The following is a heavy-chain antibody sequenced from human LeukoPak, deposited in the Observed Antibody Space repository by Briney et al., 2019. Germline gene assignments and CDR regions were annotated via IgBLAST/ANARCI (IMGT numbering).Heavy chain of an antibody. D-gene: IGHD5-18*01. CDR3: ARKARRGYSYGLDY. CDR1: GFTFSSYG. V-gene: IGHV3-33*01. Sequence: GGSLRLSCAASGFTFSSYGMHWVRQAPGKGVEWVAVIWYDGSNKYYTDSVKGRFTISRDNSKNTLYLQMNSLRAEDTAVYYCARKARRGYSYGLDYWGQGTLVTVSS. CDR2: IWYDGSNK. J-gene: IGHJ4*02.